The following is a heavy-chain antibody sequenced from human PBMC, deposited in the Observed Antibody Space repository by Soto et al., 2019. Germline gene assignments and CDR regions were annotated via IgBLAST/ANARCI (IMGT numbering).Heavy chain of an antibody. J-gene: IGHJ3*02. CDR2: IHDGHSYT. CDR3: ASDPHSGGGNCPMGGFDR. CDR1: GDSFTIHW. Sequence: PGESLTISCEASGDSFTIHWVALLLQMPGKGLECPGMIHDGHSYTIYSPSFQGHVTISAHTSLSTTYLQRRSLKPPDTSMSFCASDPHSGGGNCPMGGFDRWGQGTMVTVSS. V-gene: IGHV5-51*01. D-gene: IGHD2-15*01.